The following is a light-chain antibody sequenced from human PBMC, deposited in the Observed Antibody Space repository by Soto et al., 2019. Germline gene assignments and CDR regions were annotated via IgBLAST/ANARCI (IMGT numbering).Light chain of an antibody. Sequence: GLTQPASVSAYPGQTITISCAGTRSDVGSYNFVSWYQQYPGKVPKLMIYEGTKRPSGVSNRFSGSKSGNTASLTISGLQAEDEADYYCFSYAGSTYVFGTGTKVTVL. CDR2: EGT. V-gene: IGLV2-23*01. CDR3: FSYAGSTYV. CDR1: RSDVGSYNF. J-gene: IGLJ1*01.